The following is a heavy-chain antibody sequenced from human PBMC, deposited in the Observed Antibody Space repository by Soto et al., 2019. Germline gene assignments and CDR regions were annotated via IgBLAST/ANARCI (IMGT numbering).Heavy chain of an antibody. J-gene: IGHJ4*02. D-gene: IGHD5-18*01. CDR3: AGDRGYIYGLSGGDSYYFDY. CDR1: GFTFSSYS. CDR2: ISSSSSTI. Sequence: PGGSLRLSCAASGFTFSSYSMNWVRQAPGKGLEWVSYISSSSSTIYYADSVKGRFTISRDNAKNSLYLQMNSLRAEDTAVYYCAGDRGYIYGLSGGDSYYFDYWGQGTLVTVSS. V-gene: IGHV3-48*01.